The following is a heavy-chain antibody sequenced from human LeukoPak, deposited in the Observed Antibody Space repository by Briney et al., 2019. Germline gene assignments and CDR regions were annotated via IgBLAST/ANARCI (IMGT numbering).Heavy chain of an antibody. D-gene: IGHD3-10*01. CDR1: SYSISSDYY. V-gene: IGHV4-38-2*01. J-gene: IGHJ5*02. Sequence: SETLSLTCAVSSYSISSDYYWGWIRQPPGKGLEWIGSFYHSGNTYYNPSLKSRVTISVDTPKNQFSLKLISVTAADTAVYYCTRGGTGSSLRIWFDPWGQGTLVTVSS. CDR2: FYHSGNT. CDR3: TRGGTGSSLRIWFDP.